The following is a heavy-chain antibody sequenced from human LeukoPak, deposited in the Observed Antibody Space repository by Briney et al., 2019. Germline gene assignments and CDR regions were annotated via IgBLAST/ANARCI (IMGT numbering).Heavy chain of an antibody. J-gene: IGHJ4*02. CDR3: ARTVDTAMVTIDY. CDR2: ISGSGDST. D-gene: IGHD5-18*01. V-gene: IGHV3-23*01. CDR1: GFTFSNYA. Sequence: GGSLRLSCAASGFTFSNYAMSWVRQAPGKGLEWVSAISGSGDSTYYADSVKGRFTISRDNSKNTLYLQMNSLRAEDTAIYYCARTVDTAMVTIDYWGQGTLVTVSS.